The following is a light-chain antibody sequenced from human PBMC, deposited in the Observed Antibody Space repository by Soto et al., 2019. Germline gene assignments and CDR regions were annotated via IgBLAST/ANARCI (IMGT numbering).Light chain of an antibody. CDR2: AAS. CDR3: QQYNTYPWT. J-gene: IGKJ1*01. Sequence: DIQMTQSPSSLSASVGDRVTITCRASQTISNSLNWYQQKSGKAPKLLIFAASSLQSGVPSRFSGSGSGTDFTLTISSLQPEDFATYYCQQYNTYPWTFGQGTKVEIK. CDR1: QTISNS. V-gene: IGKV1-39*01.